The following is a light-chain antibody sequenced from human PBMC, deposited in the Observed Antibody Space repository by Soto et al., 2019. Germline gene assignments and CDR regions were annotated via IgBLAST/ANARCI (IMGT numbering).Light chain of an antibody. CDR3: SSYTSISVV. Sequence: QSALTQPASVSGSPGQSITISCTGISSDVGGSNDVSWYQQHPGKAPKVIIYEVSNRPSGVSRRFSGSKSGNTASLTISGLQAEDEGDYFCSSYTSISVVFGGGTKLTVL. V-gene: IGLV2-14*01. J-gene: IGLJ2*01. CDR2: EVS. CDR1: SSDVGGSND.